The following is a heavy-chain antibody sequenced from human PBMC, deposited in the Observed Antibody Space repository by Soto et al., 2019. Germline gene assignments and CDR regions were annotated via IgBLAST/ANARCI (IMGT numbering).Heavy chain of an antibody. CDR3: ESVVAATYAFDI. CDR1: GGSISSSSYY. Sequence: ETLSLTCTVSGGSISSSSYYWGWIRQPPGKGLEWIGSIYYSGSTYYNPSLKSRVTISVDTSKNQFSLKLSSVTAADTAVYYCESVVAATYAFDIWGQGTMVTVSS. V-gene: IGHV4-39*01. D-gene: IGHD2-15*01. CDR2: IYYSGST. J-gene: IGHJ3*02.